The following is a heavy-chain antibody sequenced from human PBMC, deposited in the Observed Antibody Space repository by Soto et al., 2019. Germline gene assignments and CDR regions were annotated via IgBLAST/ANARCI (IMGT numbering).Heavy chain of an antibody. CDR1: GFTFSNAW. J-gene: IGHJ4*02. CDR2: IKSKTDGGTT. V-gene: IGHV3-15*01. Sequence: PGGSLRLSCAASGFTFSNAWMSWVRQAPGKGLEWVGRIKSKTDGGTTDYAAPVKGRFTISRDDSKDTLYLQMNSLKTEDTAVYYCTTDLSYCGGDCYLTSDYWGQGTLVTVSS. CDR3: TTDLSYCGGDCYLTSDY. D-gene: IGHD2-21*01.